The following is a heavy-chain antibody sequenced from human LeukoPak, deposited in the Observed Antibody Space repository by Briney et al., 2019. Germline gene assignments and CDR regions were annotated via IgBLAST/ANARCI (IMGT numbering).Heavy chain of an antibody. D-gene: IGHD1-26*01. Sequence: KPSETLSLTCTVSGGSISSYYWSWIRQPPGKGLEWIGYIYYSGSTNYNPSLKSRVTISVDTSKNQFSLKLSSVPAADTAVYYCARETRVGPTFDIWGQGTMVTVSS. J-gene: IGHJ3*02. CDR3: ARETRVGPTFDI. V-gene: IGHV4-59*01. CDR2: IYYSGST. CDR1: GGSISSYY.